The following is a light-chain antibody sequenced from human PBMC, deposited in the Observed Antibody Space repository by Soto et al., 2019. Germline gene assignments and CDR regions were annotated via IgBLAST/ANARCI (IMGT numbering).Light chain of an antibody. Sequence: EIVLTQSPGTLSLSPGERATLSCRASQSVSSSYLAWYQQKPGQAPRLLIYGASSRATGIPDRFSGSGSGTDFTLTISRLEPEDFAVYYCQRYGSSPPRITFGQGTRLEIK. CDR3: QRYGSSPPRIT. V-gene: IGKV3-20*01. CDR1: QSVSSSY. J-gene: IGKJ5*01. CDR2: GAS.